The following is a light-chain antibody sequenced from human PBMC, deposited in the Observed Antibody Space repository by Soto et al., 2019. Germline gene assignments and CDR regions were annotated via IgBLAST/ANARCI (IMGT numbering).Light chain of an antibody. CDR3: QQYGSSPPIT. CDR1: QSVSSSY. V-gene: IGKV3-20*01. J-gene: IGKJ5*01. CDR2: GAS. Sequence: EIVLTQSPATLSLSPGERATLSCRASQSVSSSYSAWYQQKPGQAPSLLIYGASSRATGIPDRFSGSGSGTDFTLTISILDPEDFAVYYCQQYGSSPPITFGPGTRLEI.